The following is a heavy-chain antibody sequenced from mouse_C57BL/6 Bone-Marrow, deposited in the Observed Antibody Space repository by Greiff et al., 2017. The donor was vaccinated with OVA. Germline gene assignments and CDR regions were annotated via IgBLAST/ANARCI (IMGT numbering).Heavy chain of an antibody. Sequence: VQLQQPGAELVKPGASVKMSCKASGYTFTSYWITWVKQRPGQGLEWIGDIYPGSGSTNYNEKLKSKATLTVDTSSSTAYRQLSSLTAEDSAVYYWARQLRLRKVFDYWGQGTTLTVSS. CDR1: GYTFTSYW. J-gene: IGHJ2*01. CDR2: IYPGSGST. D-gene: IGHD3-2*02. CDR3: ARQLRLRKVFDY. V-gene: IGHV1-55*01.